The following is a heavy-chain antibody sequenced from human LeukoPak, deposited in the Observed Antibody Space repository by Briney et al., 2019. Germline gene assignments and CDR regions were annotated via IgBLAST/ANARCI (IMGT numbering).Heavy chain of an antibody. J-gene: IGHJ4*02. CDR1: GFMFDDYG. CDR2: INWNGDIT. D-gene: IGHD3-16*01. V-gene: IGHV3-20*04. Sequence: GESLRLSCAASGFMFDDYGMSWGRQAPGKGVEWVSGINWNGDITDYADSVKGRFTISRDNAKNSLYLQMNSLRAEDTALSYCAKVVGGSYHDYWGQRTLVTVSS. CDR3: AKVVGGSYHDY.